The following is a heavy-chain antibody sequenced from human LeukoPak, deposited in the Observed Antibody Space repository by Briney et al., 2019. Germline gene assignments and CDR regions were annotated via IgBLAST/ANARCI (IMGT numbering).Heavy chain of an antibody. V-gene: IGHV4-4*07. D-gene: IGHD6-25*01. J-gene: IGHJ5*02. CDR3: ATEGGGPRWLDP. CDR1: GSSVSSYY. CDR2: ISASGSS. Sequence: PSETLSLTCSVSGSSVSSYYWSWIRQPAGKGLEWIGRISASGSSNYNPSLRSRVIMSVDTPKNQFSLNLSSVTAADTAVYYCATEGGGPRWLDPWGQGTLVTVSS.